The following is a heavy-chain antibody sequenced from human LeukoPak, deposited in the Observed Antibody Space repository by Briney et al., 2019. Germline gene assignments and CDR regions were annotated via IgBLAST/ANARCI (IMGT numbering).Heavy chain of an antibody. CDR3: ARGPYSSSWYPDRWFDP. V-gene: IGHV1-69*13. CDR2: IIPIFGTA. CDR1: GYTFTSYG. J-gene: IGHJ5*02. D-gene: IGHD6-13*01. Sequence: SVNVSCKASGYTFTSYGISWVRQAPGQGLEWMGGIIPIFGTANYAQKFQGRVTITADESTSTAYMELSSLRSEDTAVYYCARGPYSSSWYPDRWFDPWGQGTLVTVSS.